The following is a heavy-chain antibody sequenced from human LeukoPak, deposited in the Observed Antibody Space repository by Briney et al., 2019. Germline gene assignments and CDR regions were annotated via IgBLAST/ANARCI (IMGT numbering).Heavy chain of an antibody. J-gene: IGHJ4*02. CDR1: GYTYPDFF. Sequence: ASVKVSCKASGYTYPDFFIHWVRQAPGQGLEWMGWIYPNTGGTYYAQKFQGRLSLTRDTSITTAYMELCSLTSDDTAVYYCAREKWYYDYWGQGTLVTVST. CDR3: AREKWYYDY. V-gene: IGHV1-2*02. D-gene: IGHD1-26*01. CDR2: IYPNTGGT.